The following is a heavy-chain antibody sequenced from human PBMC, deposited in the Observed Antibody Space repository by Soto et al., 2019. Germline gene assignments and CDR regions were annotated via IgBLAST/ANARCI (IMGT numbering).Heavy chain of an antibody. CDR3: ARVQHYDYYYMDV. J-gene: IGHJ6*03. CDR2: ISSSGSTI. CDR1: GFTFSSYE. V-gene: IGHV3-48*03. Sequence: GGSLRLSCAASGFTFSSYEMNWVRQAPGKGLEWVSYISSSGSTIYYADSVKGRFTISRDNAKNSLYLQMNSLRAEDTAVYYCARVQHYDYYYMDVWGKGTTVTVSS.